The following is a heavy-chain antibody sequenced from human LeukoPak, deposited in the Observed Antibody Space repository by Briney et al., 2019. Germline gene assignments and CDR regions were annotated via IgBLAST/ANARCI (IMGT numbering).Heavy chain of an antibody. V-gene: IGHV3-30*03. Sequence: PGGSLRLSCAASGFTFSSYGMHWVRQAPGQGLEWVTVISNGRSNKYYADSVKGRFTISRDNSKNTLYLQMHSLRAEDMAVYYYARDPAEDSSGLSGYWGQGTLVTVSS. CDR1: GFTFSSYG. D-gene: IGHD6-19*01. J-gene: IGHJ4*02. CDR2: ISNGRSNK. CDR3: ARDPAEDSSGLSGY.